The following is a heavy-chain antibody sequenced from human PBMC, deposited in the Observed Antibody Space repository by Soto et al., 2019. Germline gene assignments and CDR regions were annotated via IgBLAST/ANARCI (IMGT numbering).Heavy chain of an antibody. D-gene: IGHD6-19*01. CDR1: GGSFSGYY. Sequence: LSLTCAVYGGSFSGYYWSWIRQAPGKGLEWVAAISYDGSNKYYADSVKGRFTISRDISKNTLYLQMNSLRSEDTAVYYCARGPFSSGWYLSGYWGQGTLVTVSS. V-gene: IGHV3-30-3*01. CDR3: ARGPFSSGWYLSGY. J-gene: IGHJ4*02. CDR2: ISYDGSNK.